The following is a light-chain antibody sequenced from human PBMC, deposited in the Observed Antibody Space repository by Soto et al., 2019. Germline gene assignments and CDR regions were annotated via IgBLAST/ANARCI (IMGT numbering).Light chain of an antibody. CDR3: SSYTTSLTLI. V-gene: IGLV2-14*03. J-gene: IGLJ2*01. CDR2: DVA. CDR1: SRDIGAYNY. Sequence: QSALTQPASVSGSPGQSITISCTGTSRDIGAYNYVSWYQQHPGEAPRLMIYDVATRPSGVSNRFSGSKSDNTAPLTISGLQAEDEADYYCSSYTTSLTLIFGGGTKLTVL.